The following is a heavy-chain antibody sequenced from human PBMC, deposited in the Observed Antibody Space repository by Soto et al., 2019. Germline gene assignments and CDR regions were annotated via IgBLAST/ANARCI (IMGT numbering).Heavy chain of an antibody. J-gene: IGHJ4*02. Sequence: VQLVESGGGLVKPGGSLILSCACSGFTLSDHYIDWVRQAPGKGLEWVARSRDKAQGYSTAYAASVKGRFATSRDESKNLVYLQMNSLETEDTAVYYCVRTTYFPDSSGYTRGFDYWGQVTLVSVSS. CDR1: GFTLSDHY. D-gene: IGHD3-22*01. CDR3: VRTTYFPDSSGYTRGFDY. V-gene: IGHV3-72*01. CDR2: SRDKAQGYST.